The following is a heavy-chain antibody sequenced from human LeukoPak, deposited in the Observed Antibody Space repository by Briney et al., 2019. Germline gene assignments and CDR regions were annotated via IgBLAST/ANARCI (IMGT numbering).Heavy chain of an antibody. CDR1: GYSFTSYW. CDR2: IDPSDSYT. J-gene: IGHJ4*02. Sequence: GESLKISCKGSGYSFTSYWISWVRQMPGKGLEWMGRIDPSDSYTNYSPSFQGHVTISADKSISTAYLQWSSLKASDTAMYYYASETLDTAMENYWGQGTLVTVSS. V-gene: IGHV5-10-1*01. D-gene: IGHD5-18*01. CDR3: ASETLDTAMENY.